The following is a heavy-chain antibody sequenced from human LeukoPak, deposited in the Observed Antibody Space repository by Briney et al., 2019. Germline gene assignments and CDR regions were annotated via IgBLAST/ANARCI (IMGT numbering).Heavy chain of an antibody. CDR3: ARPTIYYYGSGGYAFDI. D-gene: IGHD3-10*01. CDR1: GGSISSSSYY. J-gene: IGHJ3*02. V-gene: IGHV4-39*01. Sequence: SETLSLTCTVSGGSISSSSYYWGWIRQPPGKGLEWIGSIYYSGSTYYNPSLKSRVTISVDTSKNQSSLKPSSVAAADTAVYYCARPTIYYYGSGGYAFDIWGQGTMVTVSS. CDR2: IYYSGST.